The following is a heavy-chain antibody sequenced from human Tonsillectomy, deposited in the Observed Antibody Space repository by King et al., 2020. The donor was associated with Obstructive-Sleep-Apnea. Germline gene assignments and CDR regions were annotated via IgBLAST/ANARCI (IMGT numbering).Heavy chain of an antibody. CDR1: GFTFSSHG. CDR2: IWWDGSRQ. Sequence: VQLVESGGGVXQAGRSLRLSCTTYGFTFSSHGMHWVRQAPGKGLEWVAAIWWDGSRQCYADSVKGRFTVSRDDSKSTLYLQMNSLRAEDTAVYYCARDPSSTLDYWGQGTRVTVSS. D-gene: IGHD6-13*01. J-gene: IGHJ4*02. CDR3: ARDPSSTLDY. V-gene: IGHV3-33*08.